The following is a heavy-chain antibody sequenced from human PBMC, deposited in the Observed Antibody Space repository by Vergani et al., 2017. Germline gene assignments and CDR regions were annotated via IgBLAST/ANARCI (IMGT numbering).Heavy chain of an antibody. V-gene: IGHV3-23*01. CDR1: GFTFDTYT. Sequence: EVQLLESGGGLVQPGGSRRLSCAGAGFTFDTYTMAYVRQAPGKGLEWVATISSGGGDIFYAGSVTGRFTISRDNSKNTLFLQMNSLKDEDTAVYYCTTAWGLYYLHGEYFQYWGRGTLVSVSS. CDR3: TTAWGLYYLHGEYFQY. CDR2: ISSGGGDI. D-gene: IGHD3-10*01. J-gene: IGHJ1*01.